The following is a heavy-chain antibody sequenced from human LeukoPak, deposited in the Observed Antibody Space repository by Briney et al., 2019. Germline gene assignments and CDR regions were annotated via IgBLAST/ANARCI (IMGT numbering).Heavy chain of an antibody. CDR1: GFSFSSYA. D-gene: IGHD6-19*01. V-gene: IGHV3-23*01. Sequence: GGSLRLSCAASGFSFSSYAMSWVRQAPGKGLEWVSAISSSGSTTYYADFVKGRFTISRDNAKNSLYLQMNSLRVEDTAVYYCAPWLAGAFDIWGQGTMVTVSS. CDR3: APWLAGAFDI. J-gene: IGHJ3*02. CDR2: ISSSGSTT.